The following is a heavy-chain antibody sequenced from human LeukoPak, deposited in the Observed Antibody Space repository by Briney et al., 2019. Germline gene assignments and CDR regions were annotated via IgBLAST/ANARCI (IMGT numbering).Heavy chain of an antibody. Sequence: GGSLRLSCAASGFTFSSYGMHWVRQAPGRGLEWVAFIQYDGSNKYYADSVKGRFTISRDNSKNTLFLQMNSLRAEDTAVYYCANTKQYAFDIWGQGTMVTVSS. J-gene: IGHJ3*02. D-gene: IGHD1/OR15-1a*01. CDR3: ANTKQYAFDI. CDR1: GFTFSSYG. V-gene: IGHV3-30*02. CDR2: IQYDGSNK.